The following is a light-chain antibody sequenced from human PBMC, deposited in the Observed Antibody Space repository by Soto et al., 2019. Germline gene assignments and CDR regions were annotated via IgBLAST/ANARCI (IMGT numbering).Light chain of an antibody. V-gene: IGLV2-14*01. J-gene: IGLJ2*01. CDR2: DVS. CDR1: STDVGGYNF. Sequence: QSVLTQPASVSGSPGQSITLSCTGTSTDVGGYNFVSWYQQHPGKAPKLMIYDVSNRPSGVSNRFSGSKSGNTASLTISGLQAEDEADYYCSSYTSTRKGVLFGGGTKLTVL. CDR3: SSYTSTRKGVL.